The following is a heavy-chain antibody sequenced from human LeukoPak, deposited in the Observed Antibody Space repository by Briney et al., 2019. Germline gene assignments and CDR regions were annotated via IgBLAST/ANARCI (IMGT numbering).Heavy chain of an antibody. Sequence: SETLSLTCTVSGGSISSSSYYWGWIRQPPGKGLEWIGSIYYSGSTYYNPSLKRRVTISVDRSKNQFSLKLSSVTAADTAVYYCASYSLRFLEWLFDYWGQGTLVTVSS. D-gene: IGHD3-3*01. V-gene: IGHV4-39*07. CDR3: ASYSLRFLEWLFDY. CDR2: IYYSGST. J-gene: IGHJ4*02. CDR1: GGSISSSSYY.